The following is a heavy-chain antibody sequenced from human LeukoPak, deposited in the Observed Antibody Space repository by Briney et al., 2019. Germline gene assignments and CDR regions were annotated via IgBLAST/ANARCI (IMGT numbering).Heavy chain of an antibody. J-gene: IGHJ4*02. V-gene: IGHV3-11*01. CDR3: ARESASYSDY. CDR1: GFSFSDYH. CDR2: ISGSGSAK. Sequence: KPEGSLRLSCAASGFSFSDYHMSWMRQAPGKGLEWVSYISGSGSAKYYAESLKGRVSISRDNAKNSVFLELDSLRAEDTAVYYCARESASYSDYWGQGTLVTVSS.